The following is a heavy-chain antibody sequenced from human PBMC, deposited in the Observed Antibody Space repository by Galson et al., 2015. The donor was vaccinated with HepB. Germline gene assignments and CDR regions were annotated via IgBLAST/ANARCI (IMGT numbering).Heavy chain of an antibody. CDR3: AREGVVAVTGPFDY. V-gene: IGHV1-69*13. CDR2: IIPIFGTA. J-gene: IGHJ4*02. Sequence: SVKVSCKASGGTISSYAISWVRQAPGQGLEWMGGIIPIFGTANYAQKFQGRVTITADEPTSTAYMELSSLRSEDTAVYYCAREGVVAVTGPFDYWGQGTLVTVSS. CDR1: GGTISSYA. D-gene: IGHD6-19*01.